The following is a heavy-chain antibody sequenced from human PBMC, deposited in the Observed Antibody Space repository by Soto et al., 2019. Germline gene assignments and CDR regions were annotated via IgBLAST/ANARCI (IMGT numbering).Heavy chain of an antibody. CDR2: IIPILGIA. J-gene: IGHJ6*02. CDR1: GGTVSIYT. CDR3: ARGDATKIVVTTYYAMDV. Sequence: SVEVACKASGGTVSIYTISWVRQAPGQGLEWMGRIIPILGIANYAQKFQGRVTITADESTNIVYMDVTSLRSEDTAVYYCARGDATKIVVTTYYAMDVWGQGTTVTVSS. D-gene: IGHD4-17*01. V-gene: IGHV1-69*02.